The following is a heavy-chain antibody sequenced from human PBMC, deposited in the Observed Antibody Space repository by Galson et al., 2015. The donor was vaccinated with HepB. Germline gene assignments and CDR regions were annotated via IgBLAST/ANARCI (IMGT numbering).Heavy chain of an antibody. CDR3: AKGDTTAVTSRPMDV. Sequence: SLRLSCAASGFTFSTYGMHWVRQAPGKGLEWVAVILYDGTTKYYADSVKGRFIISRVNSKNTLYLHMNSLRAEDTALYYCAKGDTTAVTSRPMDVWGKGTTVTVSS. D-gene: IGHD4-17*01. V-gene: IGHV3-30*18. CDR1: GFTFSTYG. J-gene: IGHJ6*04. CDR2: ILYDGTTK.